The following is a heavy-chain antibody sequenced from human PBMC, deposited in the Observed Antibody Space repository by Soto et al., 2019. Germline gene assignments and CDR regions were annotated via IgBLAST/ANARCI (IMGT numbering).Heavy chain of an antibody. Sequence: EVQLVESGGGLVQPGGSLRLSCAVSGFTFSSNWMSWVRQAPGKGLEWVANIKQDGSEKYYVDSVKGRFTISRDTSKNTLYLQMSSLRAEDTAVYYCAKDATIAARPYYFDYWGQGTLVTVSS. J-gene: IGHJ4*02. V-gene: IGHV3-7*03. CDR3: AKDATIAARPYYFDY. D-gene: IGHD6-6*01. CDR2: IKQDGSEK. CDR1: GFTFSSNW.